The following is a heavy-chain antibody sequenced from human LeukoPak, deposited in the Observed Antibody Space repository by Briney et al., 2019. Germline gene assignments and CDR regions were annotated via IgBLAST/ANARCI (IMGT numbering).Heavy chain of an antibody. CDR1: GFTVSSNY. D-gene: IGHD6-13*01. CDR2: IYSGGST. CDR3: ASSYSSSWYGYFDY. Sequence: PGGSLRLSCAASGFTVSSNYMSWVRQAPGKGLEWVSVIYSGGSTHHADSVKGRFTISRDNSKNTLYLQMNSLRAEDTAVYYCASSYSSSWYGYFDYWGQGTLVTVSS. V-gene: IGHV3-53*01. J-gene: IGHJ4*02.